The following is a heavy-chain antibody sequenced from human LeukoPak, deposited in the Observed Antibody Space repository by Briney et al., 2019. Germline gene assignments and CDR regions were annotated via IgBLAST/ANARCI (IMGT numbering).Heavy chain of an antibody. CDR2: IIPIFGTA. D-gene: IGHD6-13*01. J-gene: IGHJ5*02. CDR3: ARGEQQLTPTGRFDP. CDR1: GFTFSSYA. Sequence: GGSLRLSCAASGFTFSSYAISWVRQAPGQGLEWMGGIIPIFGTANYAQKFQGRVTITTDESTSTAYMELSSLRSEDTAVYYCARGEQQLTPTGRFDPWGQGTLVTVSS. V-gene: IGHV1-69*05.